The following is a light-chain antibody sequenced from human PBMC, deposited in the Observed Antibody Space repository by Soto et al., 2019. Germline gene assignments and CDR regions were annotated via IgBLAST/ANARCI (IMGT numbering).Light chain of an antibody. CDR2: GAS. V-gene: IGKV1-9*01. J-gene: IGKJ1*01. CDR1: QGIGSY. Sequence: IQLTQSPSSLSASVGDRVTLTCRASQGIGSYLAWYQQNPGKAPKLLIYGASTLQSGVPSRFSGSGSETDFTLTISSLQPEDFATYYCQQYNSYLWTFGQGTKVDI. CDR3: QQYNSYLWT.